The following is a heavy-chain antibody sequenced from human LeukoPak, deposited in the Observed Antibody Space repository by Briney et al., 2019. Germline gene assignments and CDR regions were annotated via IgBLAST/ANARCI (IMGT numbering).Heavy chain of an antibody. CDR1: GVSFSSYS. CDR2: ISGSGGST. CDR3: AKVVGVRWLVRAGLDY. D-gene: IGHD6-19*01. Sequence: GGSLRLSCAASGVSFSSYSRSWVRQAPGKGLEWVSTISGSGGSTYYADSVKGRFTISRDNSKNTLYLQMNSLRAEDTAVYYYAKVVGVRWLVRAGLDYWGQGTLVTVS. J-gene: IGHJ4*02. V-gene: IGHV3-23*01.